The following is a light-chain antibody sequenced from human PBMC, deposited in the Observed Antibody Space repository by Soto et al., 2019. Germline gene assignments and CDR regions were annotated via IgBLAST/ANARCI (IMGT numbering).Light chain of an antibody. Sequence: DIQMTQSPSSLSASVGDRVTITCRASQSIDNYLNWYQQKPGKAPNLLIYAASTLLSGVPSRFSGRGSGTHFTLTISSLQHEDFATYYCQQSYSSPETFGQGTKVEIK. CDR2: AAS. CDR1: QSIDNY. V-gene: IGKV1-39*01. J-gene: IGKJ1*01. CDR3: QQSYSSPET.